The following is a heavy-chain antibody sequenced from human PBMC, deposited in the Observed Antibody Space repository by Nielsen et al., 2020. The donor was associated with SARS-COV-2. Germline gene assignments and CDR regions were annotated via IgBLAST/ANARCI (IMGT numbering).Heavy chain of an antibody. CDR1: GFTFSNYA. Sequence: GGSLRLSCAGSGFTFSNYAMSWVRQAPGKGLEWVTGIDADGGRTSYAELVKGRFTVSRDNSKKTLSLQLNSLRADDTAVYYCAKAPYGSQYFQYWGHGTLVIVSS. CDR3: AKAPYGSQYFQY. V-gene: IGHV3-23*01. CDR2: IDADGGRT. D-gene: IGHD4-17*01. J-gene: IGHJ1*01.